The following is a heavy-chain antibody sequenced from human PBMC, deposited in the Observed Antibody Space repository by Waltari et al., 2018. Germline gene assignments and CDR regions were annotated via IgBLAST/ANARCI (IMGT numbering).Heavy chain of an antibody. CDR2: INHSGST. CDR3: ARRVFRLPTVTTPPSSYFDL. V-gene: IGHV4-34*01. J-gene: IGHJ2*01. CDR1: GGSFSGYY. D-gene: IGHD4-17*01. Sequence: QVQLQQWGAGLLKPSETLSLTCAVYGGSFSGYYWSWIRQPPGQGLDWIGEINHSGSTNYNPSLKSRVSISVDTSKNQFSLKMYSVTAADTAVYYCARRVFRLPTVTTPPSSYFDLWGRGTLVTVSS.